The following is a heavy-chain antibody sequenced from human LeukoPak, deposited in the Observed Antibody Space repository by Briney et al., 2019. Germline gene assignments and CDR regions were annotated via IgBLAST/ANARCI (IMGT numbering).Heavy chain of an antibody. D-gene: IGHD5-24*01. J-gene: IGHJ4*02. CDR3: ARESSDGYNTFYFDY. CDR1: GYTFTTYY. CDR2: INPSDGST. Sequence: GASVKVSCKASGYTFTTYYMRWVRQAPGQGLEWMGIINPSDGSTNYAQKFQGRVTMTRDTSTSTVYMELSSLRSEDTAGYYCARESSDGYNTFYFDYWGQGTLVTVSS. V-gene: IGHV1-46*01.